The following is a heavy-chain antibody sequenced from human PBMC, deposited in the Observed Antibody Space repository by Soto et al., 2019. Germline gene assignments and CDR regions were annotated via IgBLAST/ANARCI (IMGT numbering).Heavy chain of an antibody. D-gene: IGHD2-8*01. CDR2: VGGSGGSI. V-gene: IGHV3-48*03. J-gene: IGHJ6*02. CDR3: VRDNGGMDV. CDR1: GITFFSYD. Sequence: WGSLRLSCVASGITFFSYDINLVRQAPGKGLEWVARVGGSGGSIYYADSVRGRFTISRDKAKNTFYLQMNSLRAADTAVYYCVRDNGGMDVYGQGTTVTVSS.